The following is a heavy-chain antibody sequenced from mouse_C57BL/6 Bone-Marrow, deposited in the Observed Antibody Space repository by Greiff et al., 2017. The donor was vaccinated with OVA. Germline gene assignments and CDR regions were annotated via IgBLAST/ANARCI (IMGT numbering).Heavy chain of an antibody. V-gene: IGHV1-69*01. CDR2: IEPSDSYN. CDR1: GYTFTSYW. Sequence: QVQLQQPGAELVMPGASVKLSCKASGYTFTSYWMHWVKQRPGQGLEWIGEIEPSDSYNNYNQKFKGKSTLTVDKSSSTAYMQLSSLTSEASAVYYCVIYYGNPYYFDYWGQGTTLTVSS. D-gene: IGHD2-1*01. CDR3: VIYYGNPYYFDY. J-gene: IGHJ2*01.